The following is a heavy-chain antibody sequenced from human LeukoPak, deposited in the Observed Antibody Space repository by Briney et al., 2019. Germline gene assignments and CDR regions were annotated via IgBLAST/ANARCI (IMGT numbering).Heavy chain of an antibody. J-gene: IGHJ6*02. CDR2: INHSGST. CDR1: GGSFSGYY. V-gene: IGHV4-34*01. Sequence: SETLSLTCAVYGGSFSGYYWSWIRQPPGKGLEWIGEINHSGSTNYNPSLKSRVTISVDTSKNQFSLKLSSVTAADTAVYYCARTGSSSLYYYGMGVWGQGTTVTVSS. D-gene: IGHD6-6*01. CDR3: ARTGSSSLYYYGMGV.